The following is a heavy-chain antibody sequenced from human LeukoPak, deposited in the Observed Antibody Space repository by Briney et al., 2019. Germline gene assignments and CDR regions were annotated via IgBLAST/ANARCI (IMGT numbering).Heavy chain of an antibody. CDR1: GFTFSSYA. CDR2: ISSSGDST. D-gene: IGHD1-7*01. Sequence: PGGSLRLSCAASGFTFSSYAMHWVRQAPGKGLEYVSAISSSGDSTYYANSVKGRFTISRDNSKNTLFLQMGSLRADDMAVYYCASSPPTGTTWYFDLWGRGTLVTVSS. V-gene: IGHV3-64*01. J-gene: IGHJ2*01. CDR3: ASSPPTGTTWYFDL.